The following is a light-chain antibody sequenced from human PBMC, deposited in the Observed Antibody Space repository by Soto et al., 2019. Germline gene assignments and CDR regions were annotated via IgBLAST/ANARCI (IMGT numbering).Light chain of an antibody. J-gene: IGKJ4*01. V-gene: IGKV3-15*01. Sequence: EIVMPQSPATLSVSPGESATLSCRASQRVSSNLAWYQQKPGQAPRLLIYGASTRATGIPARFSGSGSGTEFTLTISSLQSEDFAVYYCQQYNNWPPLTFGGGTKVEIK. CDR1: QRVSSN. CDR2: GAS. CDR3: QQYNNWPPLT.